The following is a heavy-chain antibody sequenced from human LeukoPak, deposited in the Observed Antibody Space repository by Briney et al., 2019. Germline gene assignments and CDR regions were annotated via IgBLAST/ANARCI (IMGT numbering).Heavy chain of an antibody. D-gene: IGHD4-17*01. V-gene: IGHV3-53*01. CDR3: ASGSTVTTAWRDLQH. CDR2: IYSGGST. J-gene: IGHJ1*01. CDR1: GFTVSSNY. Sequence: PGGSLRLSCAASGFTVSSNYMSWVRQAPGKGLEWVSIIYSGGSTYYADSVEGRFTISRDNSKNTLYLQMNSLRAEDTAVYYYASGSTVTTAWRDLQHWGQGTLVTVSS.